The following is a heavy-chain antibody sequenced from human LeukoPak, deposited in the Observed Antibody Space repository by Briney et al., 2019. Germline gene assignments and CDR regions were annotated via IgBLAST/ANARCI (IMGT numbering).Heavy chain of an antibody. CDR2: ISGSGGST. CDR3: AKAGYSGYDGGDYFDY. V-gene: IGHV3-23*01. Sequence: GGSLRLSCAASGFTFSSYAMSWVRQAPGKGLEWVSAISGSGGSTYYADSVKGRFTISRDNSKNTLYLQMNSLRAEDTAVYYCAKAGYSGYDGGDYFDYWGQGTLVAVSS. J-gene: IGHJ4*02. D-gene: IGHD5-12*01. CDR1: GFTFSSYA.